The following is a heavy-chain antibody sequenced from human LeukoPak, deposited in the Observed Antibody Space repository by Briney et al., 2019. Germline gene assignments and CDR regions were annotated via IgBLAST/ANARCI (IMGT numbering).Heavy chain of an antibody. V-gene: IGHV4-4*02. J-gene: IGHJ5*02. Sequence: SETLSLACVVSGGSISDSFEHYWCWVRQPPGKGFEWIAEVHHTGRTIYSPSFAGRVAISADTSKNQVSLKLTSVTAADTAVYYCARLQEVLVVMWFDPWGQGTLVTVSS. CDR1: GGSISDSFEHY. CDR3: ARLQEVLVVMWFDP. CDR2: VHHTGRT. D-gene: IGHD3-22*01.